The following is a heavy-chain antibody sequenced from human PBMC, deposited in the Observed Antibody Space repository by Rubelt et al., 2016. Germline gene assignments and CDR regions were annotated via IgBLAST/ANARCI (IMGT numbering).Heavy chain of an antibody. CDR3: ARGHTMILC. CDR1: GFTFGDSA. Sequence: EVQLMESGGGLVQPGRSVRLSSRTSGFTFGDSAMSWFRQAPGKGLAWVRVITRSGPSGTIDYAASVKGRFTISRGDSNGVACLEMNSLKTEDTAVYYCARGHTMILCWGQGTLVTVSA. CDR2: ITRSGPSGTI. V-gene: IGHV3-49*03. D-gene: IGHD3/OR15-3a*01. J-gene: IGHJ4*02.